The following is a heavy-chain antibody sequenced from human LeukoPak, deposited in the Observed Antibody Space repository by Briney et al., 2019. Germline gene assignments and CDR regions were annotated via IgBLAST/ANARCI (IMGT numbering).Heavy chain of an antibody. CDR1: GGSFSGYY. CDR3: AGHRRYYYDSSGYYYSSSFDY. Sequence: SETLSLTCAVYGGSFSGYYWSWIRQPPGKGLEWIGEINHSGSTNYNPSLKSRVTISVDTSKNQFSLKLSSVTAADTAVYYCAGHRRYYYDSSGYYYSSSFDYWGQGTLVTVSS. J-gene: IGHJ4*02. CDR2: INHSGST. D-gene: IGHD3-22*01. V-gene: IGHV4-34*01.